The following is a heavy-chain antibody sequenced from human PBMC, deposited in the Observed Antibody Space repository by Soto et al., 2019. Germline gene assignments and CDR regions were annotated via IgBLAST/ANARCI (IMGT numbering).Heavy chain of an antibody. CDR1: GYTFTSDD. D-gene: IGHD7-27*01. Sequence: QVQLVQSGAEVKKPGASVKISCKASGYTFTSDDFNWVRQATGQGREWMGWMNPNNGNTGYAQKFQGRVTMTRDTPISTAYMELSSLTSEDTAVYYCANGPRNWGSDYWGQGTVVTGSS. CDR3: ANGPRNWGSDY. V-gene: IGHV1-8*01. CDR2: MNPNNGNT. J-gene: IGHJ4*02.